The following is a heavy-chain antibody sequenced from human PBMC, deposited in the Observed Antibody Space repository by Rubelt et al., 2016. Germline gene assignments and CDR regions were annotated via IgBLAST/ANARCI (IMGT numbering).Heavy chain of an antibody. Sequence: QVQPQESGPGLVKPSETLSLTCTVSGGSINSYYWSWIRQPPGKGLEWIGYIYYSGSTNYNPSLKSRVTISVDTSKHQFSLKRSSVTAADTAVYYCARAPSPVGATIYFDYWGQGTLVTVSS. CDR1: GGSINSYY. CDR2: IYYSGST. CDR3: ARAPSPVGATIYFDY. D-gene: IGHD1-26*01. V-gene: IGHV4-59*01. J-gene: IGHJ4*02.